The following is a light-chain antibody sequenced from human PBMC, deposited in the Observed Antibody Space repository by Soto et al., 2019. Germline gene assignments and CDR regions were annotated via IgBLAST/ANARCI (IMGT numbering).Light chain of an antibody. CDR1: QSVSGY. CDR2: DAS. CDR3: QQRSNWPFT. Sequence: EIVLTQSPATLSLSPGNRATLSCRASQSVSGYLAWYQQKPGQAPRLLIYDASSMATGIPSRFSGSGSGTDFTLTISSLQPEDFAVYYCQQRSNWPFTFGGGTKVEI. J-gene: IGKJ4*01. V-gene: IGKV3-11*01.